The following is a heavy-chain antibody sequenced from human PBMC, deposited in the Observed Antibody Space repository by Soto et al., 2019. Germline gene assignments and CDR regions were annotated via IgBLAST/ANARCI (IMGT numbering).Heavy chain of an antibody. D-gene: IGHD6-13*01. CDR1: GVTFSSYA. CDR3: AKYSTSWRGGQFDY. Sequence: EVQLLESGGGLVQPGGSLRLSCAASGVTFSSYAMSWVRQAPGKGLEWVLAVSSSGGSTYYADSVKGRFTISRDNSKNTLYLQMNSLRAENTAVYYCAKYSTSWRGGQFDYWGQGTLVTVSS. CDR2: VSSSGGST. V-gene: IGHV3-23*01. J-gene: IGHJ4*02.